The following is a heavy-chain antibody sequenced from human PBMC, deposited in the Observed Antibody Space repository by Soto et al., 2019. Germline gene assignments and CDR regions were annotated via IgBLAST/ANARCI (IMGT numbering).Heavy chain of an antibody. V-gene: IGHV1-69*12. CDR3: ARDRGRRDGSNNFDF. CDR2: IIPSFGSA. J-gene: IGHJ4*02. D-gene: IGHD5-12*01. Sequence: QVQLMQSGAEVKKPGSSVKVSCKASGGTFSTDPISWVRQAPGQGLEWMGGIIPSFGSATYAQKFQDRVTITADESTRTVYMELSSLKSEDTALYYCARDRGRRDGSNNFDFWGQGTLVTVSS. CDR1: GGTFSTDP.